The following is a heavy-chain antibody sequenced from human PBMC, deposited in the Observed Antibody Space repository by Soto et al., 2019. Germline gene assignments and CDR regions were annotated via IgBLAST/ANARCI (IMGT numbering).Heavy chain of an antibody. Sequence: GGSLRLSCASSVFTFSSYAMHCVRHSPGKGLEWVAVISYDGSNKYYADSVKGRFTISRDNSKNTLYLQMNSLRAEDTAVYYCARDYYYASSGYYWDLGYSYYGMEVWGQGTTVNVS. CDR1: VFTFSSYA. D-gene: IGHD3-22*01. J-gene: IGHJ6*01. V-gene: IGHV3-30-3*01. CDR3: ARDYYYASSGYYWDLGYSYYGMEV. CDR2: ISYDGSNK.